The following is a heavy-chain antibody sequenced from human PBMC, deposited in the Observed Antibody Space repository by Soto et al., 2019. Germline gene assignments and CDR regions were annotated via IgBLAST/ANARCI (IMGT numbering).Heavy chain of an antibody. CDR3: ARDPRLRYCIRTSCYEDYYYYGMDV. CDR1: GGTFSSYA. J-gene: IGHJ6*02. Sequence: QVQLVQSGAEVKKPGSSVKVSCKASGGTFSSYAISWVRQAPGQGLEWMGGIIPIFGTANYAQKFQGRVTITADESTSTAYMELSSLRSEDTAVYYCARDPRLRYCIRTSCYEDYYYYGMDVWGQGTTVTVSS. D-gene: IGHD2-2*01. CDR2: IIPIFGTA. V-gene: IGHV1-69*12.